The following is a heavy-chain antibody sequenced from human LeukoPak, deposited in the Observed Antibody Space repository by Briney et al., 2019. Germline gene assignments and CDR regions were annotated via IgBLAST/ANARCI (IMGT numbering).Heavy chain of an antibody. J-gene: IGHJ4*02. CDR3: ARAIAPPPGIAAAGRIDY. V-gene: IGHV4-61*02. CDR1: GGSISSGSYY. CDR2: IYTSGST. Sequence: PSETLSLTCTVSGGSISSGSYYWSWIRQPAGKGQEWIGRIYTSGSTNYNPSLKSRVTISVDTSKNQFSLKLSSVTTADTAVYYCARAIAPPPGIAAAGRIDYWGQGTLVTVSS. D-gene: IGHD6-13*01.